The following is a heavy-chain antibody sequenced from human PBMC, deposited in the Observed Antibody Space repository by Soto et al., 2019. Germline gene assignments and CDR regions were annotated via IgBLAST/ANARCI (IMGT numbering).Heavy chain of an antibody. D-gene: IGHD2-2*01. CDR1: GGTFNNYV. J-gene: IGHJ4*02. V-gene: IGHV1-69*06. CDR3: AGRCYGTICLGHFDY. CDR2: IIPIFGTA. Sequence: QVQLVQSGAEVKKPGSSVKVSCRASGGTFNNYVINWVRQAPGQGLEWMAGIIPIFGTANYAQKFQGRVTITAAKSTSTAYMELYSLRSEDTAVYYCAGRCYGTICLGHFDYWVQGTLVTVSP.